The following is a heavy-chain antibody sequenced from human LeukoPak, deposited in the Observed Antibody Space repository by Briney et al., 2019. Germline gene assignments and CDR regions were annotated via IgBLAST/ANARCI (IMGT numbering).Heavy chain of an antibody. J-gene: IGHJ4*02. V-gene: IGHV3-66*01. D-gene: IGHD3-10*01. CDR3: ASLYGSGSYYNKTPFDY. CDR1: GFTVSSNY. Sequence: GGSLRLSCAASGFTVSSNYMSWVLQAPGKGLEWVSVIYSGGSTYYADSVKGRFTISRDNSKNTLYLQMNSLRAEDTAVYYCASLYGSGSYYNKTPFDYWGQGTLVTVSS. CDR2: IYSGGST.